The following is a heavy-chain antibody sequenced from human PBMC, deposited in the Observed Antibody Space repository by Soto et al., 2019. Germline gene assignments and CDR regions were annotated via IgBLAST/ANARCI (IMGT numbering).Heavy chain of an antibody. V-gene: IGHV3-21*04. CDR3: AREAPMDV. Sequence: GGSLRLSCRASGFTFSDFAMSWVRLAPGKGLEWVSSISSNGNYIYYADSMKGRFTISRDNSKNTLYLEMSSLRADDTAVYYCAREAPMDVWGQGTTVTVSS. CDR1: GFTFSDFA. J-gene: IGHJ6*02. CDR2: ISSNGNYI.